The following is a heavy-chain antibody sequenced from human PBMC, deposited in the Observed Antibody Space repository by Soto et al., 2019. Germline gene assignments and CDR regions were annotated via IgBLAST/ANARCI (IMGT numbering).Heavy chain of an antibody. J-gene: IGHJ6*03. CDR2: IIPILGIA. CDR3: ATLTYYYGSGSLDPTYYYYYMDV. CDR1: GGTFSSYT. V-gene: IGHV1-69*02. D-gene: IGHD3-10*01. Sequence: SVKVSCKASGGTFSSYTISWVRQAPGQGLEWMGRIIPILGIANYAQKFQGRVTITADKSTSTAYMELSSLRSEDTAVYYCATLTYYYGSGSLDPTYYYYYMDVWGKGTTVTVS.